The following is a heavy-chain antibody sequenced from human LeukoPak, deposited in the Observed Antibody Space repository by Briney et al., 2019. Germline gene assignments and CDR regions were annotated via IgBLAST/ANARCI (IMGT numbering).Heavy chain of an antibody. CDR2: INHSGST. V-gene: IGHV4-39*07. CDR3: ARGRRRTTETRYFDY. J-gene: IGHJ4*02. D-gene: IGHD4-17*01. Sequence: SETLSLTCIVSGGSISSGSHYWGWIRQPPGKGLEWIGEINHSGSTNYNPSLKSRVTISVDTSKNQFSLKLRSVTAADTAVYYCARGRRRTTETRYFDYWGQGTLVTVSS. CDR1: GGSISSGSHY.